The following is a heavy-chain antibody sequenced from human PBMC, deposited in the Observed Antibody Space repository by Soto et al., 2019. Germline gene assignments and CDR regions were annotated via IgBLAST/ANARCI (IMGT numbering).Heavy chain of an antibody. J-gene: IGHJ4*02. Sequence: PSETLSLTCTVSGGSVSSGSYYWSWIRQPPGKGLEWIGYIYYSGSTNYNPSLESRVTISVDTSKNQFSLELTSVTAADTAVYYCARTPGFSYGYGYFDYWGQGTLVTVSS. CDR1: GGSVSSGSYY. CDR3: ARTPGFSYGYGYFDY. CDR2: IYYSGST. V-gene: IGHV4-61*01. D-gene: IGHD5-18*01.